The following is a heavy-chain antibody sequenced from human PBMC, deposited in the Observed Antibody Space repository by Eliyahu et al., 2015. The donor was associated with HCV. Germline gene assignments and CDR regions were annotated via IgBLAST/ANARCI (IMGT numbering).Heavy chain of an antibody. CDR2: IYPGDSDT. Sequence: EVQLVQSGAEVKKPGESLKISCKGSGYSFTSYWIGWVRQMPGKGLEWMGIIYPGDSDTRYSPSFQGQVTISADKSISTAYLQWSSLKASDTAMYYCARPRSYCGGDCYSDAFDIWGQGTMVTVSS. J-gene: IGHJ3*02. CDR1: GYSFTSYW. D-gene: IGHD2-21*01. CDR3: ARPRSYCGGDCYSDAFDI. V-gene: IGHV5-51*03.